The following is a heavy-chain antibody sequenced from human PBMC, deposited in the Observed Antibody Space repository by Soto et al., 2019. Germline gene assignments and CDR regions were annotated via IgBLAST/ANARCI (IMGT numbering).Heavy chain of an antibody. CDR2: INDSGGT. CDR3: ARGRKGFSSSCYVD. CDR1: GGSCSGYY. Sequence: TLSLTCAFYGGSCSGYYWTWIRQPPGKGLEWIGEINDSGGTDYNPSLKSRVTISLDTSKNQLSLKLSSVTAADTAVYYCARGRKGFSSSCYVDWGQGTLVTVSS. V-gene: IGHV4-34*01. D-gene: IGHD6-13*01. J-gene: IGHJ4*02.